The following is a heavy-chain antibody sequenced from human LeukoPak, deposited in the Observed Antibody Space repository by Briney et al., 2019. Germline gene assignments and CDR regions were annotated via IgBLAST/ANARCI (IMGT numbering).Heavy chain of an antibody. J-gene: IGHJ4*02. CDR2: IKQDGSEK. CDR1: GFTFIDYW. D-gene: IGHD6-13*01. V-gene: IGHV3-7*01. Sequence: GGSLRLSCAASGFTFIDYWMSWVRQAPGKGLEWVANIKQDGSEKYYVDSVKGRFTISRGNTKKSLYLQMNSLRVEDTAIYYCAREGILAAGDYWGQGTLVTVSP. CDR3: AREGILAAGDY.